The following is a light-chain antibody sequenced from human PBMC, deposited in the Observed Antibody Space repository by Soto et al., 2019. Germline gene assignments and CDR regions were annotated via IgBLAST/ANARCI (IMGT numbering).Light chain of an antibody. CDR2: DVN. CDR3: SSYTSISTHV. Sequence: QSALTQPASVSGSPGQSITISCTGTSSNIGAFTFVSWYQQHPGKVPKLMIFDVNRRPSGVSDRFSGSKSGNTASLTISGLDAEDEGYYCRSSYTSISTHVFGSGTKLTVL. CDR1: SSNIGAFTF. V-gene: IGLV2-14*03. J-gene: IGLJ1*01.